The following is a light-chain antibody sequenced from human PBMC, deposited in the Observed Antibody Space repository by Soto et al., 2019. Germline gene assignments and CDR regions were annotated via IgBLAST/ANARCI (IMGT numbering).Light chain of an antibody. CDR2: DVS. V-gene: IGLV2-14*01. Sequence: QSALTQPASVSGSPGQSITISCTGTSSDVGGYNYVSWYQQHPGKAPKLMIYDVSNRPSGVSNRFSGSKSGNTASLTISGLQAEDDADYYCSSYTSSSTLDLVFGGGTKVTVL. CDR3: SSYTSSSTLDLV. J-gene: IGLJ2*01. CDR1: SSDVGGYNY.